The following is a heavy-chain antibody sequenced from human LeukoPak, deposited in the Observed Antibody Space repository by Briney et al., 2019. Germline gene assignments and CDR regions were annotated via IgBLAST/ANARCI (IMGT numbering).Heavy chain of an antibody. V-gene: IGHV1-2*02. J-gene: IGHJ6*03. D-gene: IGHD3-16*01. CDR1: GYTFTGYY. CDR2: INPNSGGT. Sequence: GASVKVSCKASGYTFTGYYMHWVRQAPGQGLEWMGWINPNSGGTNYAQKFQGRVTITADKSTSTAYMELSSLRSEDTAVYYCARASKQDYAHYYYYMDVWGKGTTVTVSS. CDR3: ARASKQDYAHYYYYMDV.